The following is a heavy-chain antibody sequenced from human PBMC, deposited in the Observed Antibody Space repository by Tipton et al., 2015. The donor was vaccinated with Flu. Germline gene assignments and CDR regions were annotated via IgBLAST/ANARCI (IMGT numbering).Heavy chain of an antibody. D-gene: IGHD3-10*01. CDR3: ARHSSSARGWFDP. J-gene: IGHJ5*02. Sequence: TLSLTCTVSGGSISSYYWSWIRQPAGKGLEWIGYIYSSGSTNYSPSLKSRVTISVDTSKNQFSLKVSSVTAADTAVYYCARHSSSARGWFDPWGQGTLVTVSS. CDR1: GGSISSYY. CDR2: IYSSGST. V-gene: IGHV4-59*08.